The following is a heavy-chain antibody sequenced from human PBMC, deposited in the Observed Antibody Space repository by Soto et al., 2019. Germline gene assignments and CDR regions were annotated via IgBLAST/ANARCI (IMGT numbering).Heavy chain of an antibody. J-gene: IGHJ4*02. CDR3: ARVSTVTTRSVDY. V-gene: IGHV4-38-2*01. D-gene: IGHD4-17*01. CDR2: MFHSGST. CDR1: GYSISSGYY. Sequence: SETLSLTCAVSGYSISSGYYWAWIRQSPGQGLEWIGSMFHSGSTYYNPSLRGRVDISIDTSKNQVSLTLRSVTAADTAVYFCARVSTVTTRSVDYWGQGALVTVSS.